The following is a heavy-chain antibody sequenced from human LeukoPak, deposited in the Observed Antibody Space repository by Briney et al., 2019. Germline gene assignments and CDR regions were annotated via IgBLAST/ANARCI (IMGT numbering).Heavy chain of an antibody. V-gene: IGHV1-2*02. J-gene: IGHJ4*02. D-gene: IGHD5-18*01. CDR1: GYTFTGYY. Sequence: ASVKVSCKASGYTFTGYYMHWVRQAPGQGLEWMGWINPNSGGTNYAQKFQGRVTMTRDTSISTAYMELSRLRSDDTAVYYCACWIQLWDPLDYWGQGTLVTVSS. CDR2: INPNSGGT. CDR3: ACWIQLWDPLDY.